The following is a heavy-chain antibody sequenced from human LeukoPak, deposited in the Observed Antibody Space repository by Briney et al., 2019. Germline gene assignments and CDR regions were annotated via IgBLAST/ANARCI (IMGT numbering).Heavy chain of an antibody. CDR1: GGTFSSYA. D-gene: IGHD3-3*01. CDR3: ARGVSPFSETSDY. V-gene: IGHV1-69*13. J-gene: IGHJ4*02. Sequence: ASVKVSCKASGGTFSSYAISWVRQAPGQGLEWMGGIIPIFGTANYAQKFQGRVTITADESTSTAYMEPSSLRSEDTAVYYCARGVSPFSETSDYWGQGTLVTVSS. CDR2: IIPIFGTA.